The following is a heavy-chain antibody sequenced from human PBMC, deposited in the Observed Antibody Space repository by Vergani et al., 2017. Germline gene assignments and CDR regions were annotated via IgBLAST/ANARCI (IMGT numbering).Heavy chain of an antibody. D-gene: IGHD2-2*01. Sequence: QVQLPESGPGLVKPSQTLSLTCTVSGGSISSGSYYWSWIRQPAGKGLEWIGRIYYSGSTYYNPSLKSRVTISVDTSKNQFSLKLSSVTAADTAVYYCARLAPEPAAENWGQGTLVTVSS. J-gene: IGHJ4*02. V-gene: IGHV4-61*02. CDR1: GGSISSGSYY. CDR3: ARLAPEPAAEN. CDR2: IYYSGST.